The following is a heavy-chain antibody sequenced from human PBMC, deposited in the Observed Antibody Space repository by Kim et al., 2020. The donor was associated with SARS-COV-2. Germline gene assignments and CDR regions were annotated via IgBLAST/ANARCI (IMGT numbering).Heavy chain of an antibody. CDR3: AKSIAVAGYFDY. CDR1: GFTFSSYG. CDR2: ISYDGSNK. Sequence: GGSLRLSCAASGFTFSSYGMHWVRQAPGKGLEWVAVISYDGSNKYYADSVKGRFTISRDNSKNTLYLQMNSLRAEDTAVYYCAKSIAVAGYFDYWGQGTLVTVSS. J-gene: IGHJ4*02. D-gene: IGHD6-19*01. V-gene: IGHV3-30*18.